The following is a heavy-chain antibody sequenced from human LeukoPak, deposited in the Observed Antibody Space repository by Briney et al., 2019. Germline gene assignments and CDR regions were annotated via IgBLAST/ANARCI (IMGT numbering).Heavy chain of an antibody. D-gene: IGHD4-17*01. V-gene: IGHV3-7*05. Sequence: GGSLTLSCAASGVTLSIYGMSWVRQAPGEGLEWVANIYYDGSEKYYVDSVKGRFTLSRDNAKNSLHLQMNSLRAEDTAVYYSARDSGSTVTTLDYWGRGTLVCVSS. CDR2: IYYDGSEK. J-gene: IGHJ4*02. CDR3: ARDSGSTVTTLDY. CDR1: GVTLSIYG.